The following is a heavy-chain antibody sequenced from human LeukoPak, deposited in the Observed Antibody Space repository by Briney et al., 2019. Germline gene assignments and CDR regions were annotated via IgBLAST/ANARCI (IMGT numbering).Heavy chain of an antibody. CDR2: IIPILGIA. CDR1: GGTFSSYA. CDR3: ARVILTQRDFQH. V-gene: IGHV1-69*04. Sequence: SVKVSCKASGGTFSSYAISWVRQAPGQGLEWMGRIIPILGIANYAQKFQGRVTITADKSTSTAYMELSSLRSEDTAVYYCARVILTQRDFQHWGQGTLVTVSS. D-gene: IGHD2-8*02. J-gene: IGHJ1*01.